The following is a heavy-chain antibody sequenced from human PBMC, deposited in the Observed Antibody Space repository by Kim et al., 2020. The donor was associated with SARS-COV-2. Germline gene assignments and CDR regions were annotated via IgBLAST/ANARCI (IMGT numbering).Heavy chain of an antibody. CDR1: GYTFTSYY. V-gene: IGHV1-46*01. Sequence: ASVKVSCKASGYTFTSYYMHWVRQAPGQGLAWMGIINPSGGSTSYAQKFQGRVTMTRDTSTSTVYMELSSLRSEDTAVYYCARDPPKRLLWFGELSGPYYYYYGMDVWGQGTTVTVSS. J-gene: IGHJ6*02. D-gene: IGHD3-10*01. CDR3: ARDPPKRLLWFGELSGPYYYYYGMDV. CDR2: INPSGGST.